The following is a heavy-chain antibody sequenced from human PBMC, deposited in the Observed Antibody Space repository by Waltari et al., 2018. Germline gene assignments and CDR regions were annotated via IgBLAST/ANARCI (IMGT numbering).Heavy chain of an antibody. V-gene: IGHV3-48*01. D-gene: IGHD1-1*01. CDR2: FSTSSNII. CDR3: AREAWYNNYFYYGLDV. J-gene: IGHJ6*02. CDR1: GFSVRSPS. Sequence: EVQLVESGGGLVQPGGSLRRSCAASGFSVRSPSLNWIRQAPGKGLEWVSHFSTSSNIIYYADSVKGRFTISRDNAKNSLYLQMDSLRVGDTAVYYCAREAWYNNYFYYGLDVWGQGTTVTVSS.